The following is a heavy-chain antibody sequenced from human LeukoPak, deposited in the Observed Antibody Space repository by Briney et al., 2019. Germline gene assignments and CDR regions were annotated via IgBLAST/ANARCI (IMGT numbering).Heavy chain of an antibody. D-gene: IGHD2-2*01. Sequence: GSSVKVSCKASGGTFSSYAISWVRQAPGQGPEWMGVISPSGGSTTYAQKFQGRVTLTRDMSTSTDYLELSSLRSEDTAVYYCARAPQYCSSTSCSWFDPWGQGTLVTVSS. J-gene: IGHJ5*02. CDR2: ISPSGGST. CDR3: ARAPQYCSSTSCSWFDP. V-gene: IGHV1-69*05. CDR1: GGTFSSYA.